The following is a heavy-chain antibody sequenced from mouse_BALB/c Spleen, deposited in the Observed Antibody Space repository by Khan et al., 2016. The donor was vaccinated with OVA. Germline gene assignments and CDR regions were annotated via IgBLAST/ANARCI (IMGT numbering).Heavy chain of an antibody. CDR1: GYSITSGYG. CDR3: ARTARIKY. V-gene: IGHV3-2*02. CDR2: ISYSGST. J-gene: IGHJ2*01. Sequence: QLEESGPGLVKPSQSLSLTCTVTGYSITSGYGWNWIRQFPGNKLEWMGYISYSGSTNYNPSLKSRISITRDPSKNQFFLQLNSVTTEDTATHYCARTARIKYWGQGTTLTVSS. D-gene: IGHD1-2*01.